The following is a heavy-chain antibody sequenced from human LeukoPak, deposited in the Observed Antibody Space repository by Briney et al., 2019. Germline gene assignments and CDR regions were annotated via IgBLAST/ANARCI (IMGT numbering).Heavy chain of an antibody. CDR2: INPNSGGT. Sequence: ASVKVSCKASGYTFTGYYMHWVRQAPGQGLEWMGWINPNSGGTNYAQNFQGRVTMTSDTSISTAYMELSRLRSDDTAVYYCARGTRIVGIDDAFDVWGQGTMVAVSS. D-gene: IGHD1-26*01. CDR3: ARGTRIVGIDDAFDV. CDR1: GYTFTGYY. J-gene: IGHJ3*01. V-gene: IGHV1-2*02.